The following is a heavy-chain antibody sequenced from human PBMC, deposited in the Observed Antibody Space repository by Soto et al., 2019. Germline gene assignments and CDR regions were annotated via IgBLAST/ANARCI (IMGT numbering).Heavy chain of an antibody. V-gene: IGHV4-34*01. J-gene: IGHJ4*02. CDR1: GGSFSGYY. CDR2: INHSGST. Sequence: QVQLQQWGAGLLKPSETLSLTCAVYGGSFSGYYWSWIRQPPGKGLEWIGEINHSGSTNYTPSLPSRVTISVDTSKNKFSLRRSSVTAADTAEYYCARAPAVDMVVVGARYGSYFVYWGQGTLVTVS. D-gene: IGHD2-15*01. CDR3: ARAPAVDMVVVGARYGSYFVY.